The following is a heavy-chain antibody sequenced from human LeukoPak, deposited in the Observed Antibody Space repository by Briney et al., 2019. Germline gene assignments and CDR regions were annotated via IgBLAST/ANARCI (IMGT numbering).Heavy chain of an antibody. D-gene: IGHD5-12*01. CDR1: GFTFSSYT. V-gene: IGHV3-21*01. CDR3: ASQGSGYDSPIDY. Sequence: GGSLRLSCAASGFTFSSYTMTWVRQAPGKGLEWVSSISTSSLYIYYADSVKGRFTISRDNARNSVYLEMNSLRADDTAVYYCASQGSGYDSPIDYWGQGTLVTVSS. J-gene: IGHJ4*02. CDR2: ISTSSLYI.